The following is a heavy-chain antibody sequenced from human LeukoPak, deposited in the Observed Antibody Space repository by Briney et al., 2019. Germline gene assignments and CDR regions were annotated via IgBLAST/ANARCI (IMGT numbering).Heavy chain of an antibody. CDR1: GFTFSGSA. D-gene: IGHD5-24*01. V-gene: IGHV3-73*01. J-gene: IGHJ4*02. Sequence: GGSLRLSCAASGFTFSGSAMHWVRQAPGKGLEWVGRIRSKDNSYAKAYAASVKGRFTISRDDSKNTAYLQMNVLRTEDTAVYYCTRHLGDGYNSPFDYWGQGTLVTVSS. CDR2: IRSKDNSYAK. CDR3: TRHLGDGYNSPFDY.